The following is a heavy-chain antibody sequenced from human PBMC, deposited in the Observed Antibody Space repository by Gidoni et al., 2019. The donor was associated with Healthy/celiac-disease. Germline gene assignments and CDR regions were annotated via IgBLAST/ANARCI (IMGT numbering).Heavy chain of an antibody. CDR2: INHSGST. CDR1: GGSFSGSY. D-gene: IGHD6-19*01. J-gene: IGHJ4*02. Sequence: QVQLQQWGAGLLKHSETLSLTCAVYGGSFSGSYWSGLRQSPGKGLEWIGEINHSGSTNYNPSLKSRVTISVDTSKNQFSLKLSSVTAADTAVYYCATASSGWYKDWGQGTLVTVSS. CDR3: ATASSGWYKD. V-gene: IGHV4-34*01.